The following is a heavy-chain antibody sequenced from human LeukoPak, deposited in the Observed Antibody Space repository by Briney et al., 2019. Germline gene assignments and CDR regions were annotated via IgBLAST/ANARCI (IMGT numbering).Heavy chain of an antibody. D-gene: IGHD5-18*01. V-gene: IGHV4-30-4*01. J-gene: IGHJ6*02. Sequence: SETLSLTCAVYGGSFSGYYWSWIRQPPGKGLEWIGYIYYSGSTYYNPSLKSRVTISVDTSKNQFSLKLSSVTAADTAVYYCARDQVGYSYANYYYGMDVWGQGTTVTVSS. CDR3: ARDQVGYSYANYYYGMDV. CDR2: IYYSGST. CDR1: GGSFSGYY.